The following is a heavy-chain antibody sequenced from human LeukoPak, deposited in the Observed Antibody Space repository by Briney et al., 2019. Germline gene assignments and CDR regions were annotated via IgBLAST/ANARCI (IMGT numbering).Heavy chain of an antibody. D-gene: IGHD2-2*01. CDR2: IRYDGSNK. Sequence: PGGSLRLSCAASGFTFSSYGMHWVRQAPGKGLEWVAFIRYDGSNKYYADSVKGRFTISRDNSKNTLYLQMNSLRVEDTAVYYCAKDRLPAAILCILDYWGQGTLVTVSS. CDR1: GFTFSSYG. V-gene: IGHV3-30*02. J-gene: IGHJ4*02. CDR3: AKDRLPAAILCILDY.